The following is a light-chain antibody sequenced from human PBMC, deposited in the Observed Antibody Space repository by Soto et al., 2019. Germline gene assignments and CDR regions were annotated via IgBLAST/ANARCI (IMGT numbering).Light chain of an antibody. CDR3: SSYAGSNNRGG. CDR2: GDD. V-gene: IGLV1-47*02. J-gene: IGLJ1*01. Sequence: QSVLTQPPSTSGTPGQRVTVSCSGSSSNIGSNYVYWYQQLPGTAPKLLIYGDDQRPSGVPDRFSGSKSGTSVSLAISGVRSEDEADYYCSSYAGSNNRGGFGSGTKVTVL. CDR1: SSNIGSNY.